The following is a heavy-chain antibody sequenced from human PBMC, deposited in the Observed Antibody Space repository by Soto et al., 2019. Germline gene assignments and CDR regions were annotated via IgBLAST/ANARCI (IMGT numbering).Heavy chain of an antibody. CDR3: ARSPPEGYDILTGYYNDYYYGMDV. V-gene: IGHV1-69*13. D-gene: IGHD3-9*01. CDR2: IIPIFGTA. Sequence: GASLKVSCKDSGGTFSSYAISWVRQAPGQGLEWMGGIIPIFGTANYAQKFQGRVTITADESTSTAYMELSSLRSEDTAVYYCARSPPEGYDILTGYYNDYYYGMDVWGQGTTVTVSS. J-gene: IGHJ6*02. CDR1: GGTFSSYA.